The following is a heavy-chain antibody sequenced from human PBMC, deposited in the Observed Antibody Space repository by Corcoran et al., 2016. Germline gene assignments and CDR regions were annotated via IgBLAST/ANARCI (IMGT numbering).Heavy chain of an antibody. CDR2: IYYSGST. V-gene: IGHV4-59*01. J-gene: IGHJ4*02. D-gene: IGHD3-16*01. Sequence: QVQLQESGPGLVKPSETLSLTCTVSGGSISSYYWTWIRQPPGKGLEWIGYIYYSGSTNYNPSLKSRVTISVDTSKNQFSLKLSSVTAADTAIYYCAGERRGGQPLFDCWGQGTLVTVSS. CDR1: GGSISSYY. CDR3: AGERRGGQPLFDC.